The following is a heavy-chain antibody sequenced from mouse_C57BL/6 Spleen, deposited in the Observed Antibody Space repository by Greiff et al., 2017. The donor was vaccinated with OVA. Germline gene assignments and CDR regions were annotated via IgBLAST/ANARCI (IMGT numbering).Heavy chain of an antibody. D-gene: IGHD3-3*01. CDR1: GYTFTSYW. V-gene: IGHV1-52*01. Sequence: QVHVKQSGAELVRPGSSVKLSCKASGYTFTSYWMHWVKQRPIQGLEWIGNIDPSDSETHYNQKFKDKATLTVDKSSSTAYMQLSSLTSEDSAVYYCSREGGTPFDYWGQGTTLTVSS. CDR2: IDPSDSET. J-gene: IGHJ2*01. CDR3: SREGGTPFDY.